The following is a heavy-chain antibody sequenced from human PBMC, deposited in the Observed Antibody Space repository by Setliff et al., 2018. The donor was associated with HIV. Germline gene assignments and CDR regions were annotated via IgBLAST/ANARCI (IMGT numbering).Heavy chain of an antibody. D-gene: IGHD3-22*01. CDR2: IYYNGIT. CDR1: GASIGSGDYY. J-gene: IGHJ1*01. V-gene: IGHV4-61*08. CDR3: ARAGYYGSTSYWEYFQH. Sequence: SETLSLTCTVSGASIGSGDYYWSWIRQPPGKGLEWIGYIYYNGITNYNPSLKSRVTVSVDTSKNQFSLKLSSVTAADTAVYYCARAGYYGSTSYWEYFQHWGQGTLVTVSS.